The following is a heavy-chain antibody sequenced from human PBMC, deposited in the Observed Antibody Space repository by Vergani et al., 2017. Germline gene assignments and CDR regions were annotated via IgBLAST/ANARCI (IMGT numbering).Heavy chain of an antibody. J-gene: IGHJ4*02. CDR1: GFTFNIYA. CDR3: AKDYNIMGALDY. D-gene: IGHD1-26*01. V-gene: IGHV3-23*01. CDR2: ISYNGGRT. Sequence: LLESVGGLVQPGGSLRLSCAASGFTFNIYAMSWVRQAPGKGLKWVSTISYNGGRTYYADSVTGRFTISRDNSKDTLFLQLKNLRAEDTAVYYCAKDYNIMGALDYWGQGTLVAVSS.